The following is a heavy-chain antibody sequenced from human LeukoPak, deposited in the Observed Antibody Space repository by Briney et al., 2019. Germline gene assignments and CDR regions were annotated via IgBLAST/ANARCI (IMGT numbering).Heavy chain of an antibody. D-gene: IGHD3-22*01. Sequence: SVKVSCKASGYTFTSYYMHWVRQAPGQGLEWMGRIIPIFGTANYAQKFQGRVTITTDESTSTAYMELSSLRSEDTAVYYCARDLSSGYYVRTHHFDYWGQGTLVTVSS. CDR2: IIPIFGTA. CDR1: GYTFTSYY. CDR3: ARDLSSGYYVRTHHFDY. V-gene: IGHV1-69*05. J-gene: IGHJ4*02.